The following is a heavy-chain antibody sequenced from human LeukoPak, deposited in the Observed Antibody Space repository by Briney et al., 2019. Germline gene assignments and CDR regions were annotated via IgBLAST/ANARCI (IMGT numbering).Heavy chain of an antibody. V-gene: IGHV3-23*01. Sequence: GGSLRLSCAASGFTFSSYAMSWVRQAPGKGLEWVSAISGSGGSTYYADSVKGRFTSSRDNSKNTLYLQMNSLRAEDTAVYYCARHNRVRGATFDYWGQGTLVTVS. D-gene: IGHD3-10*01. CDR3: ARHNRVRGATFDY. CDR1: GFTFSSYA. J-gene: IGHJ4*02. CDR2: ISGSGGST.